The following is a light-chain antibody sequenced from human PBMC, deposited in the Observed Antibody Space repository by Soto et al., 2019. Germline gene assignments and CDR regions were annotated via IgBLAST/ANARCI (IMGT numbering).Light chain of an antibody. J-gene: IGKJ2*01. CDR3: MQALQAPLYT. V-gene: IGKV2-28*01. CDR2: LGS. CDR1: QSLLHNNGYNY. Sequence: DIVMTQSPLSLPVSPGEPASISCRSSQSLLHNNGYNYLDWYLQKPGQSPQLLIYLGSNRASGVPDRLSGSGSGADFTLKISRVEAEDVGVYYCMQALQAPLYTFGQGTKLEIK.